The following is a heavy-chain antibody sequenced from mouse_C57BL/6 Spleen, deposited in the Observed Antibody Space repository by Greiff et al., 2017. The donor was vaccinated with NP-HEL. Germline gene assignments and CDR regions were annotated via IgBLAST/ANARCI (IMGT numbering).Heavy chain of an antibody. V-gene: IGHV5-9*01. D-gene: IGHD3-1*01. CDR3: ARGGYGFYAMDY. CDR1: GFTFSSYT. CDR2: ISGGGGNT. J-gene: IGHJ4*01. Sequence: EVQLQESGGGLVKPGGSLKLSCAASGFTFSSYTMSWVRQTPEKRLEWVATISGGGGNTYYPDSVKGRFTISRDNAKNTLYLQMSSLRSEDTALYYCARGGYGFYAMDYWGQGTSVTVSS.